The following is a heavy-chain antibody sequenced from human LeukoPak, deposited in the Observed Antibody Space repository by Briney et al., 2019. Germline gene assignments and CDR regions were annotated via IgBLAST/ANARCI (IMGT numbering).Heavy chain of an antibody. Sequence: SVKVSCKASGGTFSSYAISWVRQAPGQGLEWMGGIIPIFGTANYAQKFQGRVTITADKSTSTAYMELSSLRSEDTAVYYCARGPEAITIFGVVPEYFQHWGQGTLVTVSS. D-gene: IGHD3-3*01. V-gene: IGHV1-69*06. CDR2: IIPIFGTA. CDR3: ARGPEAITIFGVVPEYFQH. CDR1: GGTFSSYA. J-gene: IGHJ1*01.